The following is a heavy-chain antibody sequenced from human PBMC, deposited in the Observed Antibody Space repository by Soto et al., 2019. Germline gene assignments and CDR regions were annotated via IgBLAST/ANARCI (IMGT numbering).Heavy chain of an antibody. CDR1: GFTFSSYG. J-gene: IGHJ6*02. V-gene: IGHV3-30*18. Sequence: SLRLSCAASGFTFSSYGMHWVRQAPGKGLEWVAVISYDGSNKYYADSVKGRFTISRDNSKNTLYLQMNSLRAEDTAVYYCAKDISLYSSSWYLDYYYGMDVWGQGTTVTVSS. D-gene: IGHD6-13*01. CDR3: AKDISLYSSSWYLDYYYGMDV. CDR2: ISYDGSNK.